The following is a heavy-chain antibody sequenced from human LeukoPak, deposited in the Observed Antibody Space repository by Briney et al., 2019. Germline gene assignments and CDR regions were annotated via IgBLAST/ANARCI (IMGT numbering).Heavy chain of an antibody. CDR2: ISYDGSNK. V-gene: IGHV3-30-3*01. D-gene: IGHD6-13*01. J-gene: IGHJ6*02. CDR3: ARELHSSSWYYGMDV. Sequence: PGGSLRLSCAASGFTFSSYAMHWVRQAPGKGLEWVAVISYDGSNKYYADSVKGRFTISRDNSKNTLYLQMNSLRAEDTAVYYCARELHSSSWYYGMDVWGQGTTVTVSS. CDR1: GFTFSSYA.